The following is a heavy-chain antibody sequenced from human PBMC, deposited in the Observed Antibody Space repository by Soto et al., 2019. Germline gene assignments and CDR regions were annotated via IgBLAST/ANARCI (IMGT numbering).Heavy chain of an antibody. J-gene: IGHJ6*02. CDR2: LIPMFGTT. D-gene: IGHD6-13*01. V-gene: IGHV1-69*18. CDR3: ARAAVLTFTRFYDVDV. Sequence: QVQLVQSGAEVKTPGSSVKVSCEASGGTFNSYSINWVRQAPGQGLEWMGRLIPMFGTTDYAQRFQGRVTFTEDESTNTASMEVTNLTSEDTAVYYCARAAVLTFTRFYDVDVWGQGTTVTVSS. CDR1: GGTFNSYS.